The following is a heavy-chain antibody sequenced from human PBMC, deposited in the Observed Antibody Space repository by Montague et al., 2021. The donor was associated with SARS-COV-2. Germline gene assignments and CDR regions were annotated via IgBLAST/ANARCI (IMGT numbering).Heavy chain of an antibody. CDR3: ARHSYRTFDF. Sequence: NEYAESVKGRITINPDTPKNQFSLHLTSVTPEDTAVYYCARHSYRTFDFWGQGTLVNVSS. J-gene: IGHJ4*02. CDR2: N. D-gene: IGHD3-10*01. V-gene: IGHV6-1*01.